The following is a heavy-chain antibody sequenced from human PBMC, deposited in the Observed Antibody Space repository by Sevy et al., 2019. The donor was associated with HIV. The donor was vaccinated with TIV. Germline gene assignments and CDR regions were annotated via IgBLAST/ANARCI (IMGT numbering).Heavy chain of an antibody. J-gene: IGHJ4*02. D-gene: IGHD3-22*01. Sequence: ASVKVSCKASGGTFSSYAISWVRQAPGQGLEWMGGIIPIFGTANYAQKFQGIVTITADESTSTAYMELSSLRSEDTAVYYCARDSKYYYDSSGYYFDYWGQGTLVTVSS. CDR3: ARDSKYYYDSSGYYFDY. CDR2: IIPIFGTA. CDR1: GGTFSSYA. V-gene: IGHV1-69*13.